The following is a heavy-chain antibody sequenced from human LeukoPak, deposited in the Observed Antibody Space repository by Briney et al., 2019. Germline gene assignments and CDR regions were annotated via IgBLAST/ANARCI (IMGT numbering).Heavy chain of an antibody. J-gene: IGHJ1*01. CDR3: ARADVLLWFGEDGGYFQH. CDR2: IYHSGST. CDR1: GYSISSGYY. V-gene: IGHV4-38-2*01. D-gene: IGHD3-10*01. Sequence: SETLSLTCAVSGYSISSGYYWGWIRQPPGKGLEWIGSIYHSGSTCYNPSLKSRVTISVDTSKNQFSLKLSSVTAADTAVYYCARADVLLWFGEDGGYFQHWGQGTLVTVSS.